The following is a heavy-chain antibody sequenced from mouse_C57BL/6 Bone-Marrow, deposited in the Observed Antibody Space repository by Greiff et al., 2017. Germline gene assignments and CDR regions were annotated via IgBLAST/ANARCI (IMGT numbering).Heavy chain of an antibody. CDR1: GYTFTSYG. V-gene: IGHV1-81*01. D-gene: IGHD3-2*02. Sequence: QVQLKESGAELARPGASVKLSCKASGYTFTSYGISWVKQRTGQGLEWIGEIYPRSGNTYYNEKFKGKATLTADKSSSTAYMELRSLTSVDSAVYFCAIYRQLRLRYFDVWGTGTTVTVSS. CDR3: AIYRQLRLRYFDV. J-gene: IGHJ1*03. CDR2: IYPRSGNT.